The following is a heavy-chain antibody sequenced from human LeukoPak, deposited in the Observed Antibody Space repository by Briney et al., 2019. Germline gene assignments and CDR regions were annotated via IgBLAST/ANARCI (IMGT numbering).Heavy chain of an antibody. D-gene: IGHD3-22*01. V-gene: IGHV5-51*01. CDR2: IYPGDSDT. CDR1: GYSFSSYW. Sequence: GESLKISCKGSGYSFSSYWVGWVRQMPGKGLEWMGIIYPGDSDTRYSPSFQGQVSISAGKSISTAYLQWSSLKASDTAMYYCARRGSGYHNDYWGQGTLVTVSS. J-gene: IGHJ4*02. CDR3: ARRGSGYHNDY.